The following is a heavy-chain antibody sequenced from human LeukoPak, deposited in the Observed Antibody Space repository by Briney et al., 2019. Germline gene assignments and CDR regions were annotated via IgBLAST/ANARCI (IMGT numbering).Heavy chain of an antibody. V-gene: IGHV3-30-3*01. Sequence: GRSLGLSCAASGFTFSNYAMHWVRQAPGKGLEWVAVISYDGSEKYYADSVKGRFTISRDNSRNTLYLQMNTLRAEDTALYYCARVKDYTGWSIDYWGQGTLVTVSS. CDR1: GFTFSNYA. J-gene: IGHJ4*02. CDR2: ISYDGSEK. CDR3: ARVKDYTGWSIDY. D-gene: IGHD6-19*01.